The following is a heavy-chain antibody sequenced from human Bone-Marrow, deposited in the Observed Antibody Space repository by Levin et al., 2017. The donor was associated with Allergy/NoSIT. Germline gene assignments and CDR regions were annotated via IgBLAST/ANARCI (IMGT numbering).Heavy chain of an antibody. J-gene: IGHJ3*02. CDR3: AKVRRGLDAFDM. Sequence: PSETLSLTCAASGFIFSSSAMSWFRQAPGKGLEWVSSISGIDDSTYYTDSVKGRLTISRDNSKNTIYLQMNSLRAADTAVYYCAKVRRGLDAFDMWGQGTMVTVSS. V-gene: IGHV3-23*01. CDR2: ISGIDDST. CDR1: GFIFSSSA. D-gene: IGHD3/OR15-3a*01.